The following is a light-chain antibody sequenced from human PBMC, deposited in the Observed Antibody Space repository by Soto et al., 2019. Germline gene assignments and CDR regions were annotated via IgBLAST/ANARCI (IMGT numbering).Light chain of an antibody. V-gene: IGKV1-39*01. CDR3: QLSDSSLT. J-gene: IGKJ5*01. CDR2: AAS. Sequence: DIQLTQSPSFLSASVGDRVTITCRASQGISSYLAWYQQKPGKAPRLLIYAASSVQGGVPSRFSGSGSGTDFTLTISCLQPEDFATYYCQLSDSSLTFGQGTRLEIK. CDR1: QGISSY.